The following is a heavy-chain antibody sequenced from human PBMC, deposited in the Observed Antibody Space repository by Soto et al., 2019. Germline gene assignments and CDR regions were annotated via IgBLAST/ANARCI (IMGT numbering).Heavy chain of an antibody. CDR2: ISSDGSVK. J-gene: IGHJ4*02. CDR1: GFTFNTNG. Sequence: PGGSLRLSCAASGFTFNTNGIHWVRRAPGKGLEWVALISSDGSVKYFGDSVKGRFNVSRDNSKNMVYLQMNSLRSEDTAVYYCAKATSNSGYYIDYWGQGTLVTVSS. V-gene: IGHV3-30*18. CDR3: AKATSNSGYYIDY. D-gene: IGHD3-3*01.